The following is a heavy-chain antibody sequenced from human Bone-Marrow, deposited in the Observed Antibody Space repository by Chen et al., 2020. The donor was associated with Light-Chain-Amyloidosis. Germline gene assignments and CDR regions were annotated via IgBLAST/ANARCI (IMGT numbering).Heavy chain of an antibody. D-gene: IGHD3-16*01. CDR3: TTEYLGAYDY. CDR1: GISFSNNW. Sequence: EVQLVESGGGLVQPGESLRLSCAASGISFSNNWMSWVRQAPGKGLEWVANVQGDGSDKYYVDSVKGRFTISRDNAKNSQYLQMNSLRAEDTAVYYCTTEYLGAYDYWGQGTLLTVSS. V-gene: IGHV3-7*05. CDR2: VQGDGSDK. J-gene: IGHJ4*02.